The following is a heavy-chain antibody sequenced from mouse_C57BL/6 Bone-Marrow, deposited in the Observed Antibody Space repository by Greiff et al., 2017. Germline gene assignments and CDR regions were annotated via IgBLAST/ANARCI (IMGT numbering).Heavy chain of an antibody. Sequence: EVKLVESGPGLVKPSQSLSLTCSVTGYSITSGYYWNWIRQFPGNKLEWMGYISYDGSNNYNPSLKNRISITRDTSKNQFCLKLNSVTTEDTATYYGAREGGMDYWGQGTSVTVSS. CDR1: GYSITSGYY. CDR3: AREGGMDY. J-gene: IGHJ4*01. CDR2: ISYDGSN. V-gene: IGHV3-6*01.